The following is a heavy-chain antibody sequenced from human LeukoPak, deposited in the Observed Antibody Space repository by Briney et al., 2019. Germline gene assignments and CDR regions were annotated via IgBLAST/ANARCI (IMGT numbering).Heavy chain of an antibody. CDR1: GFTFSAYS. CDR3: ARHSTGTTADAFDI. Sequence: EGSLRLSCAASGFTFSAYSMNWVRQAPGKGLEWVSFMSTRSRYIIYADSVKGRFTIHRDNAKNSLYLHMNSLRAEDTAVYYCARHSTGTTADAFDIWGQGTMVTVS. CDR2: MSTRSRYI. J-gene: IGHJ3*02. V-gene: IGHV3-21*01. D-gene: IGHD1-1*01.